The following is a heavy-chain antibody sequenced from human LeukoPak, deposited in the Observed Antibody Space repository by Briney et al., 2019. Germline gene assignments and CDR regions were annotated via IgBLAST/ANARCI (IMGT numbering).Heavy chain of an antibody. CDR2: LRTNTGGT. V-gene: IGHV1-2*02. CDR3: ARHNYDFDFDY. CDR1: GYTFTDLY. Sequence: ASVKVSCKASGYTFTDLYIHWVRQAPGQGLEWMGFLRTNTGGTSYAQKFQGTVTMTRDTSISTAYLELTSLTSDDTAVYFCARHNYDFDFDYWGQGTLVTVSA. J-gene: IGHJ4*02. D-gene: IGHD3-3*01.